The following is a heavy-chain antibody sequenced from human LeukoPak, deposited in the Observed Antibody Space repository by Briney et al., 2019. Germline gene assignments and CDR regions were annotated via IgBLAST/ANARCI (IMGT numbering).Heavy chain of an antibody. CDR1: GFTFSSYS. CDR2: ISSSSSYI. V-gene: IGHV3-21*01. CDR3: ARHLEYCSSTSCYYDY. D-gene: IGHD2-2*01. Sequence: GGSLRLSCAASGFTFSSYSMNWVRQAPGKGLEWVSSISSSSSYIYYADSVKGRFTISRDNAKNSLYLQMNSLRAEDTAVYYCARHLEYCSSTSCYYDYWGQGALVTVSS. J-gene: IGHJ4*02.